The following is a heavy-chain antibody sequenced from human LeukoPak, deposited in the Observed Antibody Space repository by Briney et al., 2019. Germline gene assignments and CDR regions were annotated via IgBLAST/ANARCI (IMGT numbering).Heavy chain of an antibody. CDR3: ARDRYSSSWETNWFDP. Sequence: PSETLSLTCTVSGGSISSGGYYWSWIRQPPGKGLEWIGYIYHSGSTYYNPSLKSRVTISVDRSKNQFSLKLSSVTAADTAVYYCARDRYSSSWETNWFDPWGQGTLVTVSS. CDR2: IYHSGST. J-gene: IGHJ5*02. V-gene: IGHV4-30-2*01. CDR1: GGSISSGGYY. D-gene: IGHD6-13*01.